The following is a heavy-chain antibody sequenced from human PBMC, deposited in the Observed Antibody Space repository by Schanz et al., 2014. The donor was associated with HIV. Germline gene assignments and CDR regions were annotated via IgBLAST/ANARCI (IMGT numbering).Heavy chain of an antibody. J-gene: IGHJ6*02. CDR1: GFTFSTYS. CDR2: ISATGAYI. Sequence: VRLVESGGALVPPGGSLRLSCAASGFTFSTYSMNWVRQAPGKGLEWVAFISATGAYIYYADSVKGRFTISRDNAQKSLFLQMNSLRDEDTAIYFCARDSVDAVVTSTDYYNGIDVWGQGTTVTVSS. D-gene: IGHD2-21*02. V-gene: IGHV3-21*02. CDR3: ARDSVDAVVTSTDYYNGIDV.